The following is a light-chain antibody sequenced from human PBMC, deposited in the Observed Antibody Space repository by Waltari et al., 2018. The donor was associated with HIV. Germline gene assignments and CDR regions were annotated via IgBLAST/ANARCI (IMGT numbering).Light chain of an antibody. CDR1: ERLVSADGNTY. Sequence: VVLTQFPVSLSVSVGQSASISCRSSERLVSADGNTYLSWFQQRPGQSPRCLIYKVSNRDSGVPRKFSGSGAVRDFTLQINRVEAEDVATYDCAQETFWGWTFGPGTKVEI. J-gene: IGKJ1*01. V-gene: IGKV2-30*01. CDR3: AQETFWGWT. CDR2: KVS.